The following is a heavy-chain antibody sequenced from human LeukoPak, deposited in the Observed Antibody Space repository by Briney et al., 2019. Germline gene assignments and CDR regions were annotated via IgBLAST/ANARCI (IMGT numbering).Heavy chain of an antibody. Sequence: GGSLRLSCAASGFTFSSYEMNWVRQAPGKGLEWVSSSGSTIYYADSVKGRFTISRDNAKNTLYLQMNSLRAEDTAVYYCARDLSYCSSTSCYLGWFDPWGQGTLVTVSS. CDR3: ARDLSYCSSTSCYLGWFDP. D-gene: IGHD2-2*01. CDR1: GFTFSSYE. CDR2: SSGSTI. V-gene: IGHV3-48*03. J-gene: IGHJ5*02.